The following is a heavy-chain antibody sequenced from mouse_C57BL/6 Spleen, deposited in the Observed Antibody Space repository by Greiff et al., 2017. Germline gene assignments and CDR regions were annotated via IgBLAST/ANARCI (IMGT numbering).Heavy chain of an antibody. CDR2: IWSGGST. CDR1: GFSLTSYG. CDR3: ARNTRDWYFDV. J-gene: IGHJ1*03. V-gene: IGHV2-2*01. Sequence: VKVVESGPGLVQPSQSLSITCTVSGFSLTSYGVHWVRQSPGKGLEWLGVIWSGGSTDYNAAFISRLSISKDNSKSQVFFKMNSLQADDTAIYYCARNTRDWYFDVWGTGTTVTVSS.